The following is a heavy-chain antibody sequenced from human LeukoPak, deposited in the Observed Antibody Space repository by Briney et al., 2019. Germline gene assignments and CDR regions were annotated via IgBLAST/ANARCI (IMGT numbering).Heavy chain of an antibody. V-gene: IGHV3-7*01. CDR2: IKQDGSEM. CDR1: GFTFSNAW. Sequence: GGSLRLSCAASGFTFSNAWMNWVRQAPGKGLEWVASIKQDGSEMYYVDSVKDRFTISRDNANNLLYLRMNSLRAEDTAVYYCARGSTEEYWGQGTLVTVSS. CDR3: ARGSTEEY. J-gene: IGHJ4*02. D-gene: IGHD1-14*01.